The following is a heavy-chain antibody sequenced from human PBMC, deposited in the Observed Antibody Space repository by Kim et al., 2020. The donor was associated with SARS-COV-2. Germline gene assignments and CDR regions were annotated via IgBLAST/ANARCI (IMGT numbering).Heavy chain of an antibody. CDR2: INAGNGNT. V-gene: IGHV1-3*01. CDR3: ARAGSGYCSSTSCYPHYYYYYGMDV. D-gene: IGHD2-2*01. CDR1: GYTFTSYA. Sequence: ASVKVSCKASGYTFTSYAMHWVRQAPGQRLEWMGWINAGNGNTKYSQKFQGRVTITRDTSASTAYMELSSLRSEDTAVYYCARAGSGYCSSTSCYPHYYYYYGMDVWGQGTTVTVSS. J-gene: IGHJ6*02.